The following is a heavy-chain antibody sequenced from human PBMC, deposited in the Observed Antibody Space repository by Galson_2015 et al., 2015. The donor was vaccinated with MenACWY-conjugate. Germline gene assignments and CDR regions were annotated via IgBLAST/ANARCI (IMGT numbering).Heavy chain of an antibody. CDR3: ARDNPPTNSYYGMDV. Sequence: YSGSTNYHPSLQSRVTMSVDTSKNQFSLKLSSVTAADTAVYYSARDNPPTNSYYGMDVWGQGTTVTVSS. CDR2: YSGST. V-gene: IGHV4-59*01. J-gene: IGHJ6*02. D-gene: IGHD1-14*01.